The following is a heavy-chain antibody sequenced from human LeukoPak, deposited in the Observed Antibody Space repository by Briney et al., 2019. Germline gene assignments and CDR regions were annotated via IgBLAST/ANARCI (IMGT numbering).Heavy chain of an antibody. CDR2: IIPIFGTA. J-gene: IGHJ4*02. D-gene: IGHD5-24*01. Sequence: SVKVSCKASGYTFSSYAISWVRQAPGQGLEWMGGIIPIFGTANYAQKFQGRVTITADESTSTAYMELSSLRSEDTAVYYCARDRGEDGYNFPFDYWGQGTLVTVSS. CDR3: ARDRGEDGYNFPFDY. V-gene: IGHV1-69*13. CDR1: GYTFSSYA.